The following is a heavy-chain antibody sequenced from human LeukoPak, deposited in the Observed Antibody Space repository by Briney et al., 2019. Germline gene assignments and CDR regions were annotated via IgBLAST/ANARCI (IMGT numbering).Heavy chain of an antibody. J-gene: IGHJ5*02. V-gene: IGHV1-8*03. CDR2: MNPNSGNT. D-gene: IGHD6-6*01. CDR3: ARAGLEYSSSFDP. CDR1: GYTFTSYD. Sequence: ASVKVSCKAFGYTFTSYDINWVRQATGQGLEWMGWMNPNSGNTGYAQKFQGRVTITRNTSISTAYMELSSLRSEDTAVYYCARAGLEYSSSFDPWGQGTLVTVSS.